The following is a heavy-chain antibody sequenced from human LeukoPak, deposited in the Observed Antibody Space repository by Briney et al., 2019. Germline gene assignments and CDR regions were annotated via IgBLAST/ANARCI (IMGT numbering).Heavy chain of an antibody. D-gene: IGHD1-26*01. CDR1: GFTFSSYS. Sequence: GGSLRLSCAASGFTFSSYSMNWVRQAPGKGLGWVSFISSSSSTIYYADSVKGRFTISRDNAKNSPYLQMNSLRAEDTAVYYCARDRGGSYSAIDYWGQGTLVTVSS. V-gene: IGHV3-48*04. CDR3: ARDRGGSYSAIDY. CDR2: ISSSSSTI. J-gene: IGHJ4*02.